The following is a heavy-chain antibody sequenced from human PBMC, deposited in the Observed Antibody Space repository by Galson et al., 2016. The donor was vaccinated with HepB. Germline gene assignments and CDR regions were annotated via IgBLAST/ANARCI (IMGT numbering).Heavy chain of an antibody. D-gene: IGHD1-26*01. CDR3: ARRAIVGAHFDY. J-gene: IGHJ4*02. Sequence: PALVKPTQTLTLTCTFSGFSLRTSRLAVGWIRQPPGKALEWLAHIYWDEDKRYNPSLKSRLTITKDTSRNHVVLTMTNMDPVDTATYYCARRAIVGAHFDYWGQWILVTVSS. CDR1: GFSLRTSRLA. CDR2: IYWDEDK. V-gene: IGHV2-5*02.